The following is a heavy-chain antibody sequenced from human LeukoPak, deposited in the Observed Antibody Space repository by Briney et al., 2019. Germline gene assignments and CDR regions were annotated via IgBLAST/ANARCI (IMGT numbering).Heavy chain of an antibody. Sequence: SETLSLTCTVSGGSISSYYWSWIRQPPGKGPEWIGYIYYSGSTNYNPSLKSRVTISVDTSKNQFSLKLSSVTAADTAVYYCAGVDTAMATMGYWGQGTLVTVSS. V-gene: IGHV4-59*01. J-gene: IGHJ4*02. CDR2: IYYSGST. CDR1: GGSISSYY. CDR3: AGVDTAMATMGY. D-gene: IGHD5-18*01.